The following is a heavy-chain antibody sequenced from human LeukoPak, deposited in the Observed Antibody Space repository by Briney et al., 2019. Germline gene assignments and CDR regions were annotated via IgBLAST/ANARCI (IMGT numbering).Heavy chain of an antibody. Sequence: GGSLRLSCAASGFTFSNYAMNWVRQAPGKGLVWVSYSSSGSSTIYYADSVRGRFTISRDNAKNSLYLQMNSLRAEDTAVYYCARGEQDMATMSIDYWGQGTLVTVSS. CDR2: SSSGSSTI. CDR1: GFTFSNYA. CDR3: ARGEQDMATMSIDY. V-gene: IGHV3-48*01. D-gene: IGHD5-24*01. J-gene: IGHJ4*02.